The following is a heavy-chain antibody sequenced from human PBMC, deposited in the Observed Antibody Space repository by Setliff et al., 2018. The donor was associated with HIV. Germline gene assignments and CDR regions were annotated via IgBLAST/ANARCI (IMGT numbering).Heavy chain of an antibody. J-gene: IGHJ6*03. CDR1: GGSFSGYC. CDR2: IQHTGRT. V-gene: IGHV4-34*01. Sequence: SETLSLTCAVYGGSFSGYCWTWIRQPPGKGLEWIGEIQHTGRTNYNPSLSSRVTTSVDTSKNQFSLKLTSVTAADTAVYYCAGVSCSSWYSIPRYYYYSMDVWGNGTTVTVSS. CDR3: AGVSCSSWYSIPRYYYYSMDV. D-gene: IGHD6-13*01.